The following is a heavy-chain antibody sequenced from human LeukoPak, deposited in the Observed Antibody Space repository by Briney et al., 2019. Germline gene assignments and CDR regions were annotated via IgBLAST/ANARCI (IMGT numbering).Heavy chain of an antibody. J-gene: IGHJ3*02. CDR3: ARRGGLTDAFDI. Sequence: GGSLRLSCAASGFSFNEYYMSWIRQAPGKGLEWVSYISSSGSTIYYADSVKGRVTISRDNANNSLYLQMNSLRAEDTAVYYCARRGGLTDAFDIWGQGTMVTVSS. CDR1: GFSFNEYY. V-gene: IGHV3-11*01. D-gene: IGHD2-15*01. CDR2: ISSSGSTI.